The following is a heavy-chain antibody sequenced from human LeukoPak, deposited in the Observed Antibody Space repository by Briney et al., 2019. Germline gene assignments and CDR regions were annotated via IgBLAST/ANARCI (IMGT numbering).Heavy chain of an antibody. D-gene: IGHD3-10*01. Sequence: SETLSLTCTVSGGSISSYYWSWIRHPPGKGLEWIGYIYYSGSTNYNPSLKSRVTISVDTSKNRFSLKLSSVTAADMAVYYCARVLGGPPAGWYFDLWGRGTLVTVSS. CDR3: ARVLGGPPAGWYFDL. J-gene: IGHJ2*01. CDR2: IYYSGST. V-gene: IGHV4-59*01. CDR1: GGSISSYY.